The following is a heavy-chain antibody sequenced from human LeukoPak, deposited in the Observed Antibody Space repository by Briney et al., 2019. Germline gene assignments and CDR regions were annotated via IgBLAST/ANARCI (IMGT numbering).Heavy chain of an antibody. D-gene: IGHD3-22*01. V-gene: IGHV4-34*01. CDR2: INHSGST. CDR1: GGSFSGYY. Sequence: SETLSLTCAVYGGSFSGYYWSWIRQPPGKGLEWIGEINHSGSTNYNPSLKSRVTISVDTSKNQFSLKLSSVTAADTAVYYCARVSGYYDNFFDYWGQGTPVTVSS. CDR3: ARVSGYYDNFFDY. J-gene: IGHJ4*02.